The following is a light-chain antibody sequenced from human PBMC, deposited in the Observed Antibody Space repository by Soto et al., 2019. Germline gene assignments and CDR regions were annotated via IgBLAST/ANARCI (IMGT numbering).Light chain of an antibody. CDR3: QRYNRYWT. CDR2: DAS. Sequence: DIQMTQSPSTLSASVGDRVTITCRASQSITSWLAWYQQKPGKAPKLLIYDASSLENGVPSRFSGSGSGTVFTLTISSLQPDDYATDYCQRYNRYWTFGQGTKVEVK. J-gene: IGKJ1*01. V-gene: IGKV1-5*01. CDR1: QSITSW.